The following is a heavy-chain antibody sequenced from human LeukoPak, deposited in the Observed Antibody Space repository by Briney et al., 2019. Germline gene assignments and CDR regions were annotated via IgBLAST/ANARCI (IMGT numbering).Heavy chain of an antibody. Sequence: SETLSLTCAVYGGSFSGYYWSWIRQPPGKGLEWIGEINHSGSTNYNPSLKSRVTISVDTSKNQFSLKLNSVTAADTAVYYCARDAIGSGSTDYWGQGTLVTVSS. CDR3: ARDAIGSGSTDY. V-gene: IGHV4-34*01. CDR2: INHSGST. J-gene: IGHJ4*02. D-gene: IGHD3-10*01. CDR1: GGSFSGYY.